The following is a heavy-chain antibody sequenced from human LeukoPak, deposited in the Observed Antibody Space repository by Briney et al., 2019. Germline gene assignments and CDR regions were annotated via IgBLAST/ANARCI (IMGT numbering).Heavy chain of an antibody. CDR3: ASSSRFGEFSP. D-gene: IGHD3-10*01. V-gene: IGHV4-61*01. Sequence: SETLSLTCTVSGGSVSSGSYYWSWIRQPPGKGLEWIGYIYYSGSTYYNPSLKSRVTISVDTSKNQFSLKLSSVTAADTAVYYCASSSRFGEFSPWGQGTLVTVSS. CDR2: IYYSGST. CDR1: GGSVSSGSYY. J-gene: IGHJ5*02.